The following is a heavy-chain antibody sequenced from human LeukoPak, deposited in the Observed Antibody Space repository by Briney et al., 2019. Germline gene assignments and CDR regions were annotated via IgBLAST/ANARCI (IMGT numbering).Heavy chain of an antibody. CDR2: IYYSGST. D-gene: IGHD7-27*01. V-gene: IGHV4-59*01. J-gene: IGHJ3*02. CDR3: ARDLWGNWGVGAFDI. Sequence: PSETLSLTCTVSGVSISSYYWSWIRQPPGKGLEWIGYIYYSGSTNYNPSLKSRVTISVDTSKNQFSLKLSSVTAADTAVYYCARDLWGNWGVGAFDIWGQGTMVTVSS. CDR1: GVSISSYY.